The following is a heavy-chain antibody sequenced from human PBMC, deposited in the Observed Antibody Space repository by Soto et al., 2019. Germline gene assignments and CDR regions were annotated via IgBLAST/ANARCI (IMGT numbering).Heavy chain of an antibody. J-gene: IGHJ4*02. V-gene: IGHV4-4*02. CDR1: GASITSSNW. Sequence: QVQLQESGPGLVKPSETLSLTRAVSGASITSSNWWTWIRQPPGKGLEWIGEIYHRGNTNYNPSLKSQGAISVDTSKNQFSLKLSSVTAADTAVYYCARAGYGGNSLDYWGQGTLVTVSS. CDR3: ARAGYGGNSLDY. CDR2: IYHRGNT. D-gene: IGHD4-17*01.